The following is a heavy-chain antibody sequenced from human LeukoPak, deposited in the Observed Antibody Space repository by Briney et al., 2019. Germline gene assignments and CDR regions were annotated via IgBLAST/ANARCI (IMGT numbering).Heavy chain of an antibody. CDR1: GFTFSGSA. CDR2: IRSKTKTYAT. J-gene: IGHJ6*02. CDR3: TRGSQSDDYYGMDV. Sequence: GGSLRLSCAASGFTFSGSAMHWVRQASGKGLEWVGRIRSKTKTYATAYAASVKGRFTISRYDSKNTAYLQMNSLKTEDTAVYYCTRGSQSDDYYGMDVWGQGTTVTVSS. V-gene: IGHV3-73*01.